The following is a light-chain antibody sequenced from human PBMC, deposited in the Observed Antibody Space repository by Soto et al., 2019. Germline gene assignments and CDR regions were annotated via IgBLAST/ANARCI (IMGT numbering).Light chain of an antibody. J-gene: IGKJ2*01. CDR2: GAS. CDR1: QSVGSS. CDR3: QQYNNWPPGYT. Sequence: EIVMTQSPATLFVSPGERATLSCRASQSVGSSLAWYQQTPGQAPRLLIYGASTRASNVPARFSGSGSGTEFTLTICSLQSEDFAVYYCQQYNNWPPGYTFGQGTKLEIK. V-gene: IGKV3-15*01.